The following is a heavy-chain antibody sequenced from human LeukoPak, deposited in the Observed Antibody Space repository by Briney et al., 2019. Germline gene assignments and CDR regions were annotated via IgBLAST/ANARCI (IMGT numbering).Heavy chain of an antibody. CDR1: GYTFTGYY. V-gene: IGHV1-69*04. CDR2: IIPILGIA. Sequence: ASVKVSCKASGYTFTGYYMHWVRQAPGQGLEWMGRIIPILGIANYAQKFQGRVTITADKSTSTAYMELSSLRSEDTAVYYCARVTTYGSGSYFFDYWGQGTLVTVSS. D-gene: IGHD3-10*01. J-gene: IGHJ4*02. CDR3: ARVTTYGSGSYFFDY.